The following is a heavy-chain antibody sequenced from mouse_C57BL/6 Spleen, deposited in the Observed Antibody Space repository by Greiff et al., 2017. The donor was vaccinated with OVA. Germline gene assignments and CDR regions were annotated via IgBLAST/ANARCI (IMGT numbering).Heavy chain of an antibody. J-gene: IGHJ3*01. CDR3: ARGSTMITTEWAD. CDR1: GYTFTSYW. Sequence: QVQLQQPGAELVMPGASVKLSCKASGYTFTSYWMHWVKQRPGQGLEWIGEIDPSDSYTNYNQKFKGKSTLTVDKSSSTAYMQLSSLTSEDSAVYYCARGSTMITTEWADWGKGTLVTVAA. V-gene: IGHV1-69*01. CDR2: IDPSDSYT. D-gene: IGHD2-4*01.